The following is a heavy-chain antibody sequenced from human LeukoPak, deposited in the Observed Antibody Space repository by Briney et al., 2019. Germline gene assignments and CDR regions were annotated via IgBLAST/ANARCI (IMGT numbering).Heavy chain of an antibody. D-gene: IGHD3-10*01. V-gene: IGHV3-66*01. CDR3: ARRFGSVTSMHGIDY. CDR1: EFSVGSNY. J-gene: IGHJ4*02. CDR2: IYSGGGT. Sequence: GGSLRLSCAASEFSVGSNYMTWVRQAPGKGLEWVSLIYSGGGTYYADSVKGRFTISRDNSKNTLYLQMNSLGAEDTAVYYCARRFGSVTSMHGIDYWGQGTLVTVSS.